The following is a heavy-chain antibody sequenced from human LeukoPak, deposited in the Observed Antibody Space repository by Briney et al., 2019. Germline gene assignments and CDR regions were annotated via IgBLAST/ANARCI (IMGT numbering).Heavy chain of an antibody. CDR2: MSPNSGDT. V-gene: IGHV1-8*02. CDR1: GYTFTSYG. CDR3: ARGPPTWGYDY. J-gene: IGHJ4*02. Sequence: ASVNVSCKASGYTFTSYGISWVRQATGQRPEWMGWMSPNSGDTGYAQKFQDRVTMTRNTSISTAYMELSSLRSDDTAVYYCARGPPTWGYDYWGPGTLVTVSS. D-gene: IGHD7-27*01.